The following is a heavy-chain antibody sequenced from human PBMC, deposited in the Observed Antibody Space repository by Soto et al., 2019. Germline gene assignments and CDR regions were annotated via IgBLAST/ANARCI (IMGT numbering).Heavy chain of an antibody. J-gene: IGHJ6*03. CDR2: INHSGST. D-gene: IGHD4-17*01. CDR1: GGSFSGYY. CDR3: ARATGYGVTVTTGYYYYYMDV. V-gene: IGHV4-34*01. Sequence: SETLSLTCAVYGGSFSGYYWSWIRQPPGKGLEWIGEINHSGSTNYNPSLKSRVTISVDTSKNQFSLKLSSVTAADTAVYYCARATGYGVTVTTGYYYYYMDVWGKGTTVTVSS.